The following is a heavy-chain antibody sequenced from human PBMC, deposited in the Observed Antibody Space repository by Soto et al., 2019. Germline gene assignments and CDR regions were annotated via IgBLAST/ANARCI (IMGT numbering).Heavy chain of an antibody. CDR3: ARSSAGVFGIIIEGSNCLAP. Sequence: ASVKISCKAPADNFTGYYIHWVRQAPGHGLVWMGIRNPNGGSTRFAQTFQGRIAMTRDTSTSTVYMELRSLRSEDTAIYYCARSSAGVFGIIIEGSNCLAPWGQGSLVTVSS. J-gene: IGHJ5*02. CDR1: ADNFTGYY. D-gene: IGHD3-16*02. V-gene: IGHV1-46*01. CDR2: RNPNGGST.